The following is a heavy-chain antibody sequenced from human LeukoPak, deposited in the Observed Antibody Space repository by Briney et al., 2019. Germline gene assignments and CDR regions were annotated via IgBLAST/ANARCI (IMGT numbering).Heavy chain of an antibody. CDR2: IYYSGST. Sequence: SETLSLTCTVSGGSISSSSYYWGWIRQPPGKGLEWIGSIYYSGSTYYNPSLKSRVTISVDRSKNQFSLKLSSVTAADTAVYYCARGVSSSWYWGYNWFDPWGQGTLVTVSS. D-gene: IGHD6-13*01. J-gene: IGHJ5*02. CDR3: ARGVSSSWYWGYNWFDP. V-gene: IGHV4-39*07. CDR1: GGSISSSSYY.